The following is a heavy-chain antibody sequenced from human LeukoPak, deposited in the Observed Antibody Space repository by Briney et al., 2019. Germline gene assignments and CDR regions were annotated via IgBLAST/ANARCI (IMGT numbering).Heavy chain of an antibody. D-gene: IGHD6-19*01. CDR2: IYTSGIT. CDR3: ARKSVAVRDAFDI. Sequence: PSETLSLTCTVSGASISSGSYYWSWIRQPAGKELEWIGRIYTSGITKYNPSVESRVTILADTSKNQFSLKLNSVTAADTAVYYCARKSVAVRDAFDIWGQGTMVTVSS. CDR1: GASISSGSYY. V-gene: IGHV4-61*02. J-gene: IGHJ3*02.